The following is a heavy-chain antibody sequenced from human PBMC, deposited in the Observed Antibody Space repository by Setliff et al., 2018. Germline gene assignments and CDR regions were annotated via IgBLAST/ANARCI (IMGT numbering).Heavy chain of an antibody. CDR3: AGRDYSGGDS. Sequence: SETLSLTCAVYGGSFSGYYWNWIRQAPGKGLEWIGEINHRGTTSYTPSLKGRVTISVDTSKNLFSLKLSSVTAADTAVYYCAGRDYSGGDSWGHGTLVTVSS. CDR2: INHRGTT. D-gene: IGHD4-4*01. CDR1: GGSFSGYY. J-gene: IGHJ5*01. V-gene: IGHV4-34*01.